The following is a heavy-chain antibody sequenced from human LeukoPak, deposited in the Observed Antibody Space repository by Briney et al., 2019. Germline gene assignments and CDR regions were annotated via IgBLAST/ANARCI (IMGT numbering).Heavy chain of an antibody. Sequence: GGSLRLSCAASGFTFGSYNVNWVRQAPGKGLEWVSSISTSSSYIYYADSVKGRFTISRDNAKKSLYLQMNSLRAGDTAVYYCARDGGDYYDSSGYPFHHWGQGTLVTVSS. CDR1: GFTFGSYN. CDR3: ARDGGDYYDSSGYPFHH. J-gene: IGHJ1*01. CDR2: ISTSSSYI. D-gene: IGHD3-22*01. V-gene: IGHV3-21*01.